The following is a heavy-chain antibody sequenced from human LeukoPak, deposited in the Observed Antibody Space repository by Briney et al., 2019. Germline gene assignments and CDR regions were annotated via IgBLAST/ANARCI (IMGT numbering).Heavy chain of an antibody. Sequence: GGSLRLSCTTSGFTFSSYAMTWVRQPPGKGLEWVSAIGSGGDAKYADSVKGRFTISRDNSKNTLYLQMNSLRAEDTAVYYCARDSSFTVSLNSMDVWGQGTTVTVSS. V-gene: IGHV3-23*01. CDR3: ARDSSFTVSLNSMDV. CDR2: IGSGGDA. J-gene: IGHJ6*02. D-gene: IGHD4-11*01. CDR1: GFTFSSYA.